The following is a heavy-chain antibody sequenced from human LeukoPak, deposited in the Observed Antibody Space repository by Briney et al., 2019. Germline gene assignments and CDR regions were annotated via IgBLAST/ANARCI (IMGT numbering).Heavy chain of an antibody. D-gene: IGHD1-26*01. CDR3: ARDLGSYPYYYYYMDV. J-gene: IGHJ6*03. Sequence: PSETLSLTCTVSGGSISSSSYYWGWIRQPPGKGLEWIGSIYHSGSTYYNPSLKSRVTISVDTSKNQFSLKLSPVTAADTAVYYCARDLGSYPYYYYYMDVWGKGTTVTVSS. CDR2: IYHSGST. V-gene: IGHV4-39*07. CDR1: GGSISSSSYY.